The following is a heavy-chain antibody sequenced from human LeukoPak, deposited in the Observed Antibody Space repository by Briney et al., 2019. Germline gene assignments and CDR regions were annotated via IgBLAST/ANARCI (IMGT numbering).Heavy chain of an antibody. CDR3: AKDPMITFGGVIVNYYYMDV. CDR2: IRYDGSNK. CDR1: GFTFSTYG. V-gene: IGHV3-30*02. J-gene: IGHJ6*03. Sequence: PGGSLRLSCAASGFTFSTYGMHWVRQAPGKGLEWVAFIRYDGSNKYYADSVKGRFTISRDNSKNTLYLQMNSLRAEDTAVYYCAKDPMITFGGVIVNYYYMDVWGKGTTVTVSS. D-gene: IGHD3-16*02.